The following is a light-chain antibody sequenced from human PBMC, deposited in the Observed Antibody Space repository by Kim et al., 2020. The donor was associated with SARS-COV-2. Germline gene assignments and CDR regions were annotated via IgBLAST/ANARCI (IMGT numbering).Light chain of an antibody. CDR3: CSYSSGSTLWV. CDR2: DVS. Sequence: QSALTQPASVSGSPGQSITISCIGTTTDIGVNTFVSWYQQQPGKAPKLIIYDVSNRPSDISNRFSGSKSGNTASLTISGLQAADEADYYCCSYSSGSTLWVFGGGTQLTVL. CDR1: TTDIGVNTF. J-gene: IGLJ3*02. V-gene: IGLV2-14*03.